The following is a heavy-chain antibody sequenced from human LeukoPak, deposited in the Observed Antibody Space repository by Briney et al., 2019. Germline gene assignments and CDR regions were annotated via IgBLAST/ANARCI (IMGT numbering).Heavy chain of an antibody. D-gene: IGHD5-12*01. J-gene: IGHJ4*02. Sequence: GGSLRLSCAASGFTFDDYMMHWVRQAPGKGLEWVSLISWDGGSTYYADSVKGRFTISRDNAKNSLYLQMNSLRAEDTAVYYCARGVGFSGYVDYWGQGTLVTVSS. CDR3: ARGVGFSGYVDY. CDR2: ISWDGGST. CDR1: GFTFDDYM. V-gene: IGHV3-43*01.